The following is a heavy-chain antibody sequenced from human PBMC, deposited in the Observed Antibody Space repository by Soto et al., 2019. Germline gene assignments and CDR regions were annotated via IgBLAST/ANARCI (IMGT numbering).Heavy chain of an antibody. CDR1: GGSISSYY. CDR3: ARLSYCSGGSCYGRYYFDD. V-gene: IGHV4-59*01. D-gene: IGHD2-15*01. Sequence: PSETLSLTCTVSGGSISSYYWSWIRQPPGKGLEWIGYIYYSGSTNYNPSLKSRVTISLDTSKKQFSLKLSSVTAAGTAVYYCARLSYCSGGSCYGRYYFDDWGQGTLVTVSS. CDR2: IYYSGST. J-gene: IGHJ4*02.